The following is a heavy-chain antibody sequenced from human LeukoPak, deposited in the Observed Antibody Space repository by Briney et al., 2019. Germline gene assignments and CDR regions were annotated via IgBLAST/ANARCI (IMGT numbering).Heavy chain of an antibody. J-gene: IGHJ4*02. V-gene: IGHV3-74*01. CDR3: ARDRI. CDR1: GLTFSSYW. CDR2: INTDGSST. Sequence: PGGSLRLSCAASGLTFSSYWMHWVRQAPGRGLVWVSHINTDGSSTSYADSVKGRFTISRDNAKNTLYVQMNSLRAEDTAVYYCARDRIWGQGTLVTVSS.